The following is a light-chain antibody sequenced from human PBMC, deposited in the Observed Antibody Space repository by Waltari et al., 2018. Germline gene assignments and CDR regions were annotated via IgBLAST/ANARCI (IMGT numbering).Light chain of an antibody. CDR1: QSVLYSSNHKNY. CDR3: QQYYNIPWT. Sequence: DIVMTQSPDSLAVSLGERATINCKSSQSVLYSSNHKNYLAWYQQKPGQPPKLLISWASTRESGVPDRFSGSGSGTDFTLTISSLQAEDVAVYYCQQYYNIPWTFGQGTKVEIK. J-gene: IGKJ1*01. CDR2: WAS. V-gene: IGKV4-1*01.